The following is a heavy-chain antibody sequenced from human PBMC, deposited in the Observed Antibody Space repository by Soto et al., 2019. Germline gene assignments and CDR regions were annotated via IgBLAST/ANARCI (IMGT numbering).Heavy chain of an antibody. J-gene: IGHJ4*02. CDR2: IYYSGST. CDR3: AASITMMEGTFPFDY. Sequence: SETLSLTCTVSGGSISSSSYYWCWIRHPPGKGLEWIGSIYYSGSTYYNPSLKSRVTISVDTSKNQFSLKLSSVTAADTAVYYCAASITMMEGTFPFDYWGQGTLVTVSS. CDR1: GGSISSSSYY. V-gene: IGHV4-39*01. D-gene: IGHD3-22*01.